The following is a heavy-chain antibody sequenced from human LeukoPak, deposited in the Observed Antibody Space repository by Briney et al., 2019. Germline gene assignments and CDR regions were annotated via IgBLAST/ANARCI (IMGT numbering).Heavy chain of an antibody. Sequence: SVKVSCKASGGTLSSYAISWVRQAPGQGLEWMGRIIPILGIANYAQKFQGRVTITADKSTSTAYMELSSLRSEDTAVYYCAAAVEDYGDYSFDYWGQGTLVTVSS. V-gene: IGHV1-69*04. CDR1: GGTLSSYA. J-gene: IGHJ4*02. CDR2: IIPILGIA. D-gene: IGHD4-17*01. CDR3: AAAVEDYGDYSFDY.